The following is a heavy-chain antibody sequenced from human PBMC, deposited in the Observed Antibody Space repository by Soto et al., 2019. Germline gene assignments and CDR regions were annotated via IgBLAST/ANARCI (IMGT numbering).Heavy chain of an antibody. CDR3: ARVGGWYVPDY. CDR2: INAGNGNT. Sequence: QVQLVQSGAEEKKPGASVKVSCKASGYTFTSYAMHWVRQAPGQGLEWMGWINAGNGNTKYSQKFQGRVTITRDTSASTAYMELSSLRSEDTAVYYCARVGGWYVPDYWGQGPLVTVSS. V-gene: IGHV1-3*05. D-gene: IGHD6-19*01. CDR1: GYTFTSYA. J-gene: IGHJ4*02.